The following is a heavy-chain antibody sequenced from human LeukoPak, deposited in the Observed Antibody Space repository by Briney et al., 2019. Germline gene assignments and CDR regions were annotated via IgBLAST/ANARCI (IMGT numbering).Heavy chain of an antibody. J-gene: IGHJ4*02. CDR3: ARDFCSGGSCYYFDY. D-gene: IGHD2-15*01. V-gene: IGHV3-33*01. CDR2: IWYDGSYK. CDR1: AFXFSSYG. Sequence: PGGSLRLSCGASAFXFSSYGMHWVRQAPGKGLEWVAVIWYDGSYKYYADSVKGRFTISRDNSKNTLYLQMNSLRAEDTAVYTCARDFCSGGSCYYFDYWGQGTLVTVSS.